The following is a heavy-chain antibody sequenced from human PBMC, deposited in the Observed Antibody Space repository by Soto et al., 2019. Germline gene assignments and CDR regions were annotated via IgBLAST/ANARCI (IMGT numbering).Heavy chain of an antibody. CDR1: GGSFSGYY. CDR3: ARGRRNYYDSSGVTDY. Sequence: RSLTCAVYGGSFSGYYWSWIRQPPGKGLEWIGEINHSGSTNYNPSLKSRVTISVDTSKNQFSLKLSSVTAADTAVYYCARGRRNYYDSSGVTDYWGQGTLVTVSS. V-gene: IGHV4-34*01. CDR2: INHSGST. J-gene: IGHJ4*02. D-gene: IGHD3-22*01.